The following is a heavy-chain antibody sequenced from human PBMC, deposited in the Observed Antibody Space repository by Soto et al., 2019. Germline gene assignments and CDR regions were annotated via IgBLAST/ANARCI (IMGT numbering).Heavy chain of an antibody. V-gene: IGHV1-46*01. Sequence: ASVKVSCKASGYTFTSYYMNWVRQAPGQGLEWLGIINPSGGYTTYAQRFLGRVTMTSDTSTSTAHMELGSLTSEDTAVYYCAGRLYYYDSSRQLAYYWGQGTLVPVSS. CDR2: INPSGGYT. CDR3: AGRLYYYDSSRQLAYY. CDR1: GYTFTSYY. D-gene: IGHD3-22*01. J-gene: IGHJ4*02.